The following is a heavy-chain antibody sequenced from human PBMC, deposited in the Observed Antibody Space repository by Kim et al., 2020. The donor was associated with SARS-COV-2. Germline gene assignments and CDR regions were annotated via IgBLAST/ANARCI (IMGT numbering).Heavy chain of an antibody. V-gene: IGHV3-7*01. Sequence: GGSLRLSCAASGFTFSSYWMSWVRQAPGKGLEWVANIKQDGSEKYYVDSVKGRFTISRDNAKNSLYLQMNSIRTEDTAVYYCAKPYCRSTSCQWRVDAFDICGQKKMVNVSS. CDR2: IKQDGSEK. CDR3: AKPYCRSTSCQWRVDAFDI. CDR1: GFTFSSYW. J-gene: IGHJ3*02. D-gene: IGHD2-2*01.